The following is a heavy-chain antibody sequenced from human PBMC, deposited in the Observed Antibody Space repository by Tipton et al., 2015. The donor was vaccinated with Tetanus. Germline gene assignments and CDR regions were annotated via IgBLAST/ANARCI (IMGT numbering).Heavy chain of an antibody. J-gene: IGHJ6*02. CDR2: ISWNSGSI. CDR1: GFTFDDYA. CDR3: AKDGGDYGDYGRYYGMDV. Sequence: SLKLSCAASGFTFDDYAMHWVRQAPGKGLEWVSGISWNSGSIGYADSVKGRFTISRDNAKNSLYLQMNSLRAEDTALYYCAKDGGDYGDYGRYYGMDVWGQGTTVTVSS. D-gene: IGHD4-17*01. V-gene: IGHV3-9*01.